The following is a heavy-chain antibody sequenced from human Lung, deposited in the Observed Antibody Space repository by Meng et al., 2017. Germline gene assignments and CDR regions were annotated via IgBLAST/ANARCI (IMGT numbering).Heavy chain of an antibody. J-gene: IGHJ4*02. V-gene: IGHV1-2*06. D-gene: IGHD6-13*01. Sequence: QVTRVQSGAEVKKPGASVKVSCKPSGYNFPDYYIHWVRQAPGQGLEWMGRIDPKNGDTHYAQKFQGRVTMTGDTSISTAYMDLSGLRSDDTAVYYCARDEDISAAGKLFGDYWGQGTLVTVSS. CDR2: IDPKNGDT. CDR3: ARDEDISAAGKLFGDY. CDR1: GYNFPDYY.